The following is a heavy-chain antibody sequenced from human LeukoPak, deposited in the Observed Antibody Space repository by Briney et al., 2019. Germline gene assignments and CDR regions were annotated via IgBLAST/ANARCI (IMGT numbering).Heavy chain of an antibody. CDR1: GFTFSSYA. CDR2: ISYDGSNK. CDR3: ARDGGGWQKVEYFQH. V-gene: IGHV3-30*04. Sequence: GRSLRLSCAASGFTFSSYAMHWVRQAPGKGLEWVAVISYDGSNKYYADSVKGRFTISRDNSKNTLYLQMNSLRAEDTAVYYCARDGGGWQKVEYFQHWGQGTLVTVSS. J-gene: IGHJ1*01. D-gene: IGHD2-15*01.